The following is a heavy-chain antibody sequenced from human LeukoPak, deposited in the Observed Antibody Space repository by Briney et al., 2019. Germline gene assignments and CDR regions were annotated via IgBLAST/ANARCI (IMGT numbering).Heavy chain of an antibody. Sequence: SETLSLTCTVSGGSIRSSSSYWGWIRQAPGKRLEWIGSIYYSGSTYYNPSLKSRVTISVDTSKNQFSLKLSSVTAADTAVYYCARQAPHRVYGDYAAFDIWGQGTMVTVSS. J-gene: IGHJ3*02. V-gene: IGHV4-39*01. CDR1: GGSIRSSSSY. CDR2: IYYSGST. D-gene: IGHD4-17*01. CDR3: ARQAPHRVYGDYAAFDI.